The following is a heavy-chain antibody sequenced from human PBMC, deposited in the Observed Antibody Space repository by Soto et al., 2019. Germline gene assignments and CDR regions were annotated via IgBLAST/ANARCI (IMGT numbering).Heavy chain of an antibody. CDR3: ARIGEYYDYVWGSYRSGWFDP. CDR1: GGTFSSYA. Sequence: QVQLVQSGAEVKKPGSSVKVSCKASGGTFSSYAISWVRQAPGQGLEWMGGIIPIFGTANYAQKFQGRVTITADKSTSTAYMELRRLRSEDTAVYYCARIGEYYDYVWGSYRSGWFDPWGQGTLVTVSS. J-gene: IGHJ5*02. V-gene: IGHV1-69*06. D-gene: IGHD3-16*02. CDR2: IIPIFGTA.